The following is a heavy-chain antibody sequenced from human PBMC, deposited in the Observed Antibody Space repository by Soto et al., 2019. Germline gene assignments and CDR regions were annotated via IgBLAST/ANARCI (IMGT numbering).Heavy chain of an antibody. D-gene: IGHD4-17*01. Sequence: QVQLQESGPGLLKPSETLSLTCSVSGGSVSDKTYYWSWIRQPPGKSLEWIGYVYYSGTTNYNPPIKSRVTISVDLSKNRFSLRLSSVTTADTALYDCARTTAVPNTLRSRYFFDYWGQGTLVTVSS. J-gene: IGHJ4*02. CDR3: ARTTAVPNTLRSRYFFDY. CDR1: GGSVSDKTYY. CDR2: VYYSGTT. V-gene: IGHV4-61*01.